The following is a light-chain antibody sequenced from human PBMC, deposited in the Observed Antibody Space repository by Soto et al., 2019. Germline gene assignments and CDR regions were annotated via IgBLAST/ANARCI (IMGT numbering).Light chain of an antibody. CDR2: SAS. J-gene: IGKJ2*03. V-gene: IGKV1-39*01. CDR1: QSISTY. CDR3: QQVDSTPTYS. Sequence: DIQMTQSPSSLSASVGDTVSITCRASQSISTYLNWYQQKPGKAPKVVIYSASTLESGVPSRFRASGSGTYFTLNISGLEPEDFATYHCQQVDSTPTYSFGQGTKLEI.